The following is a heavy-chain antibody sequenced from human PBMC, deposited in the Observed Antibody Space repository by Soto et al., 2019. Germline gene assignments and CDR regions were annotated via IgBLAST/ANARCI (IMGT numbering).Heavy chain of an antibody. Sequence: QVQLVQSGAEVKKPGASVKVSCKASGDTFTSYDINWVRQATGQGLKWIGWMNPNSGNTGYPQKFQGRVTMTRNTSISTAYMELSSLRFEDTAVYYCARSPPRVERNNYAGGWFDPWGQGTLVTVSS. CDR3: ARSPPRVERNNYAGGWFDP. V-gene: IGHV1-8*01. D-gene: IGHD4-4*01. CDR1: GDTFTSYD. J-gene: IGHJ5*02. CDR2: MNPNSGNT.